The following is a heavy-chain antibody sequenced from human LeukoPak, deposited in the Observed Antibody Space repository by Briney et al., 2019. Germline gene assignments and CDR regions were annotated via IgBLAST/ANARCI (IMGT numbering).Heavy chain of an antibody. D-gene: IGHD1-1*01. Sequence: SDPLSLTYAVYGGSFSDYYWSWIRQPPGKALEWIGEINHSGHTNYNASLKSRATLSVDTSRTQFSLKLSSVTAADTAVYYCARVNWNDVLFTWGPGTLVTVSS. CDR3: ARVNWNDVLFT. CDR1: GGSFSDYY. V-gene: IGHV4-34*01. CDR2: INHSGHT. J-gene: IGHJ4*02.